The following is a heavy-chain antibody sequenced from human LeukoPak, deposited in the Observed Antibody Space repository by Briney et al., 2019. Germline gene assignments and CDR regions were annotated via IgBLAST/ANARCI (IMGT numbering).Heavy chain of an antibody. V-gene: IGHV3-48*03. J-gene: IGHJ4*02. Sequence: GGSLRLSCAASGFDLGAYEMNWVRQAPGKGLEWVAYFAGSDTTKYYADSVRGRFTISRDNAKNSLYLQMNSLRAEDTALYYCTTLGYHLDSWGQGTLVTVSS. CDR3: TTLGYHLDS. D-gene: IGHD3-22*01. CDR2: FAGSDTTK. CDR1: GFDLGAYE.